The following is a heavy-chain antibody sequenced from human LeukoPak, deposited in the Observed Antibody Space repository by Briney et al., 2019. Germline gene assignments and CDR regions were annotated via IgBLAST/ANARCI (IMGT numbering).Heavy chain of an antibody. V-gene: IGHV1-3*01. CDR2: INAGNGNT. CDR3: ARTTITIFGMVTNWFDP. Sequence: ASVKVSCKASGYTFTSYAMHWVRQAPGQRLEWMGWINAGNGNTKYLQKFQGRVTITRDTSASTAYMELSSLRSEDTAVYYCARTTITIFGMVTNWFDPWGQGTLVTVSS. CDR1: GYTFTSYA. D-gene: IGHD3-3*01. J-gene: IGHJ5*02.